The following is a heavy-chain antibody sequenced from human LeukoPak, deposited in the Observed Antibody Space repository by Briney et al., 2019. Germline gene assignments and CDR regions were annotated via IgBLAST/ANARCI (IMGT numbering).Heavy chain of an antibody. Sequence: GGSLRLSCEASGFTFNTYSMNWARQAPGKGLEWVSLIYSGGSTYYTDSVKGRFTISRDNSKNTLYLQMNSLRAEDTAVYYCARRAGDYSHPYDYWGQGILVTVSS. CDR3: ARRAGDYSHPYDY. D-gene: IGHD3-22*01. V-gene: IGHV3-53*01. CDR1: GFTFNTYS. CDR2: IYSGGST. J-gene: IGHJ4*02.